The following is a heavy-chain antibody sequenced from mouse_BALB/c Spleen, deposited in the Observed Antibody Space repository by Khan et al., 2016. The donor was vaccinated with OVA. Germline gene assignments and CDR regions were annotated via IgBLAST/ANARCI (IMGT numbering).Heavy chain of an antibody. Sequence: EVELVESGGGLVQPGGSRKLSCAASGFIFSDYGMAWVRQAPGKGPEWVAFISDLAYTIYYADTVTGRFTISRENAKNNLYLEMSSLESEDTAIYSCARGGGTAPFAYWGLGTLVTVSA. J-gene: IGHJ3*01. CDR1: GFIFSDYG. V-gene: IGHV5-15*02. CDR3: ARGGGTAPFAY. CDR2: ISDLAYTI. D-gene: IGHD1-2*01.